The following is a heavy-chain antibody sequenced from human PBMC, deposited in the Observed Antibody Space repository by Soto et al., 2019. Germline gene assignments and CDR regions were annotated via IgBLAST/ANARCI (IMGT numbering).Heavy chain of an antibody. V-gene: IGHV5-51*01. CDR1: EYRFNSYW. CDR2: IYPGDSDT. CDR3: AIQGRTGATVYYAMDV. J-gene: IGHJ6*02. Sequence: YSLTISCKGSEYRFNSYWIGWVRQMPGKGLEWIGMIYPGDSDTTHNPSFQGQVTMSADKSISTAYLQWSSLKASDSATYYGAIQGRTGATVYYAMDVWGQGSTVT. D-gene: IGHD2-8*02.